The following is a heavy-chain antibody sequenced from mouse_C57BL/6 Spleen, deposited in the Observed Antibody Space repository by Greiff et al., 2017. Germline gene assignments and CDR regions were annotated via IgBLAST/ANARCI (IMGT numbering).Heavy chain of an antibody. D-gene: IGHD2-5*01. CDR3: ARGSNYYFDY. Sequence: EVKLVESGGGLVKPGGSLKLSCAASGFTFSDYGMHWVGQAPEKGLEWVAYISSGSSTIYYADTVKGRFTISRDNAKNTLFLQMTSLRSEDTAMYYCARGSNYYFDYWGQGTTLTVSS. CDR1: GFTFSDYG. V-gene: IGHV5-17*01. J-gene: IGHJ2*01. CDR2: ISSGSSTI.